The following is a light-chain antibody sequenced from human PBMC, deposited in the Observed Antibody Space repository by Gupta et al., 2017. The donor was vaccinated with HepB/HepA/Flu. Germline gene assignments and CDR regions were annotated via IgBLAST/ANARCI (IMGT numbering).Light chain of an antibody. CDR2: DAS. J-gene: IGKJ1*01. Sequence: EIVLTQSPATLSLSPGERATLSCRASQSVSSYLAWYQQKPGQAPRLLIYDASNRATGIPARFSGSGSGIDFTLTISSLEPEDFAVYYCQQRSNWRKTFGQGTKVEIK. CDR1: QSVSSY. V-gene: IGKV3-11*01. CDR3: QQRSNWRKT.